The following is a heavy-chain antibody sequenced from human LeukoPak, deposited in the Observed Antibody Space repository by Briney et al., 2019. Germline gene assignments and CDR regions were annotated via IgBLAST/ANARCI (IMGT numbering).Heavy chain of an antibody. CDR1: GFTLSSYA. D-gene: IGHD1-1*01. J-gene: IGHJ3*02. V-gene: IGHV3-23*01. CDR2: ISGGGEAT. CDR3: AKDETTGFDYAVDI. Sequence: GGSLRLSCAASGFTLSSYAMSWVREAPGKGVDWVSGISGGGEATYYADSVKGRLPISREHSKNTLYPQMNTLRPQHTAVIFCAKDETTGFDYAVDIWDQGTMVTVSS.